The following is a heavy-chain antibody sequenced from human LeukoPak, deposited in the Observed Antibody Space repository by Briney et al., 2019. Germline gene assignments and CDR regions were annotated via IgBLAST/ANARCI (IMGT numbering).Heavy chain of an antibody. CDR3: ARGAEYYYVPFDP. J-gene: IGHJ5*02. CDR1: GGSFSGYY. Sequence: SETLSLTCAVYGGSFSGYYWSWIRQPPGKGLEWIGEINHSGSTNYNPSLKSRVTISVDTSKNQFSLKLSSVTAADTAVYYCARGAEYYYVPFDPWGQGTLVTVSS. CDR2: INHSGST. D-gene: IGHD3-10*02. V-gene: IGHV4-34*01.